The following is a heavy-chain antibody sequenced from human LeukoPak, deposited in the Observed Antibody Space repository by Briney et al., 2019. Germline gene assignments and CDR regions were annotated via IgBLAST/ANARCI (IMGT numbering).Heavy chain of an antibody. Sequence: PSETLSLTCAVYGGSFSGYYWSWIRQPPGKGLGWIGEINHSGSTNYNPSLKSRVTISVDTSKNQFSLKLSSVTAADTAVYYCARAWASIAARRFRWFDPWGQGTLVTVSS. D-gene: IGHD6-6*01. CDR3: ARAWASIAARRFRWFDP. CDR2: INHSGST. CDR1: GGSFSGYY. J-gene: IGHJ5*02. V-gene: IGHV4-34*01.